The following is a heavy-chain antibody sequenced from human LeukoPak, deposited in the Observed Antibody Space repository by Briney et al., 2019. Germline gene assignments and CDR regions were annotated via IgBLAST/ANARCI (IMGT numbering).Heavy chain of an antibody. D-gene: IGHD6-13*01. V-gene: IGHV1-3*01. CDR1: GYTFTSYA. CDR3: ARGYSSSWYSFSY. J-gene: IGHJ4*02. Sequence: ASVKVSCKASGYTFTSYAMHWVRQAPGQRLEWKGWINAGNGNTKYSQKFQGRVTITRDTSASTAYMELSSLRSEDTAVYYCARGYSSSWYSFSYWGQGTLVTVSS. CDR2: INAGNGNT.